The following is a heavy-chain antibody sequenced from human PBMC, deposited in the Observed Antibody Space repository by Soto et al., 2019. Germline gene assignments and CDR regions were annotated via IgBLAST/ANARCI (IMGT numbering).Heavy chain of an antibody. CDR1: GGTFSGYA. Sequence: ASVKVSCKASGGTFSGYAISWVRQAPGQGLEWMGGIIPIFGTANYAQTFQGRVTITEDESTSTAYMELSSLRSEDTAVYYCATDHRYCSSTSCYSGYYYYGMDVWGQGTTVTVSS. V-gene: IGHV1-69*13. CDR2: IIPIFGTA. CDR3: ATDHRYCSSTSCYSGYYYYGMDV. J-gene: IGHJ6*02. D-gene: IGHD2-2*02.